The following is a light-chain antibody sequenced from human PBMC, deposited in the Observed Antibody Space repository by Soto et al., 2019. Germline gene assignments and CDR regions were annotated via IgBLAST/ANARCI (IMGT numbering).Light chain of an antibody. CDR1: QSVSSN. CDR2: GAS. CDR3: QQYDNWPRT. Sequence: EIVMTQSPATLSVSPGERATLSCRASQSVSSNLAWYQQKSGQAPRLLIYGASTRATGIPARFSGGGSGTEFTLTISSLQSEDFAVYYCQQYDNWPRTFGQGTKVEIK. J-gene: IGKJ1*01. V-gene: IGKV3-15*01.